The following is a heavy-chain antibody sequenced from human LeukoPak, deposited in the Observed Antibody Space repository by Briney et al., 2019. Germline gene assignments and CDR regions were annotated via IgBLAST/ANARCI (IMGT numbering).Heavy chain of an antibody. V-gene: IGHV3-23*01. CDR1: GFTFSSYA. D-gene: IGHD6-13*01. J-gene: IGHJ6*02. CDR3: AKAILYSSSWFDYYYGMDV. CDR2: ISDSGGST. Sequence: GGSLRLSCAASGFTFSSYAMSWVRQAPGKGLEWVSAISDSGGSTYYADSVKGRFTISRDNSKNTLYLQMNSLRAEDTAVYYCAKAILYSSSWFDYYYGMDVWGQGTTVTVSS.